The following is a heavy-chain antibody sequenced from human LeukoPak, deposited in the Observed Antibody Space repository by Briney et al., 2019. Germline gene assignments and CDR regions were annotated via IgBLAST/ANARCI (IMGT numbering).Heavy chain of an antibody. V-gene: IGHV3-30*03. Sequence: GGSLRLSCAASGFTFSTYGMHWVRQAPGKGLEWVAVTAFNGSNNDYVTSYANSVKGRFTISRDNSKNTLYLQMSSLRAEDTAVYYCARDLGQWLLQGIFFDYWGQGTLVTVSS. CDR3: ARDLGQWLLQGIFFDY. J-gene: IGHJ4*02. CDR2: TAFNGSNNDYVT. D-gene: IGHD5-12*01. CDR1: GFTFSTYG.